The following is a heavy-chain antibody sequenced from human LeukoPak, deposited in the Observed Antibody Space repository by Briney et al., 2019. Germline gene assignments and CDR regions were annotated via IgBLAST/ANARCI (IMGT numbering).Heavy chain of an antibody. CDR3: ARDSRAAAGTPVHFDY. Sequence: SETLSLTCTVSGGSISSSSYYWGWIRQPPGKGLEWIGSIYYSGSTYYNPSLKSRVTISVDTSKNQFSLKLSSVTAADTAVYYCARDSRAAAGTPVHFDYWGQGTLVTVSS. V-gene: IGHV4-39*07. D-gene: IGHD6-13*01. CDR2: IYYSGST. J-gene: IGHJ4*02. CDR1: GGSISSSSYY.